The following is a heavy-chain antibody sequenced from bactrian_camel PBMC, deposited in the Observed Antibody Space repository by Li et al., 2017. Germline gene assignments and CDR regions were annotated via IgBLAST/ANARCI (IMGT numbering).Heavy chain of an antibody. CDR2: IDSDGTI. CDR1: GSPYSNYC. V-gene: IGHV3S53*01. D-gene: IGHD7*01. Sequence: HVQLVESGGGSVQAGGSLRLSCAPSGSPYSNYCMGWLRQAPGKLREGVARIDSDGTIGYEDSVKGRATISNDNAKNTLYLHMDSLKPEDTAMYYCVADQLYGTCRDVLDFPARGQGTQVTVS. J-gene: IGHJ4*01. CDR3: VADQLYGTCRDVLDFPA.